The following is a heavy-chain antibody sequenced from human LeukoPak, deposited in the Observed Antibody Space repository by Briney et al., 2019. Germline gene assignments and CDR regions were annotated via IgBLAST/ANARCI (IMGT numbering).Heavy chain of an antibody. CDR2: IYPGDSDT. CDR1: GYRFTSYW. Sequence: GESLKISCQGSGYRFTSYWIGWVRQLPGKGLEWMGIIYPGDSDTRYSPSFQGQVTISADKSISTAYLQWSSLKASDTAMYDCARLTRLRYCSGGSCYYYYYGMDVWGQGTTVTVSS. J-gene: IGHJ6*02. V-gene: IGHV5-51*01. D-gene: IGHD2-15*01. CDR3: ARLTRLRYCSGGSCYYYYYGMDV.